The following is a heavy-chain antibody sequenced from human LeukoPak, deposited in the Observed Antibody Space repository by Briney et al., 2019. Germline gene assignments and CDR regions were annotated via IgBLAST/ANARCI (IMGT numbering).Heavy chain of an antibody. CDR1: GFTFSSYA. V-gene: IGHV3-30-3*01. Sequence: GRSLRLSCAASGFTFSSYAMHWVRQAPGKGLEWVAVILYDGSNKYYADSVKGRFTISRDNSKNTLYLQMNRLRPEDTAVYYCARAPSHSGYDYNPHYWGQGTLVTVSS. CDR2: ILYDGSNK. D-gene: IGHD5-12*01. CDR3: ARAPSHSGYDYNPHY. J-gene: IGHJ4*02.